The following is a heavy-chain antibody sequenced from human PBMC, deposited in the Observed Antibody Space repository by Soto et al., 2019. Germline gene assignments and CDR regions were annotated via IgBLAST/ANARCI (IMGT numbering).Heavy chain of an antibody. V-gene: IGHV3-30*03. CDR2: ISYDGSNK. Sequence: QVQLVESGGGVVQPGRSLRLSCAASGFTFSSYGMHWVRQAPGKGLEWVAVISYDGSNKYYADSVKGRFTISRDNSKNKLYLPIKSMRAKGTAVHYHAIQQVGYAIDNDALVLGGQGRM. D-gene: IGHD2-8*02. J-gene: IGHJ3*01. CDR1: GFTFSSYG. CDR3: AIQQVGYAIDNDALVL.